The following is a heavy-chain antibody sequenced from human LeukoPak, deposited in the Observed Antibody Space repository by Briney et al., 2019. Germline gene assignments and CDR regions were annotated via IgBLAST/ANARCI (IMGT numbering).Heavy chain of an antibody. D-gene: IGHD6-19*01. J-gene: IGHJ6*02. Sequence: PGGSLRLSCAASGFTFSVYSMSWIRQAPEKGLEWVSSISSTTYTYYADSVKGRFTISRDNSKNSLYLQMNSLTAEDTPLYYCARDGSGWSRDVWGQGTTVTVSS. CDR2: ISSTTYT. V-gene: IGHV3-21*01. CDR3: ARDGSGWSRDV. CDR1: GFTFSVYS.